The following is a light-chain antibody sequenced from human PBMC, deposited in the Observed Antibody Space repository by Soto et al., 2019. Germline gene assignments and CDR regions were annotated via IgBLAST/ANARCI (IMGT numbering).Light chain of an antibody. J-gene: IGLJ2*01. CDR2: LNSDGSH. CDR3: QTWVTGIHI. Sequence: QLVLTQSPSASASLGASVKLTCTLSSGHSNYAIAWHQQQPEKGPRFLMKLNSDGSHSKGDGIPDRFSGSSSGAESYLTSSTLQSEDEADYYCQTWVTGIHIFGGGTKLTVL. V-gene: IGLV4-69*01. CDR1: SGHSNYA.